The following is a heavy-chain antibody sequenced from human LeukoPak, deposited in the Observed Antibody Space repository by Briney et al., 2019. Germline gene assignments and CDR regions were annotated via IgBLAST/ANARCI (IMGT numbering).Heavy chain of an antibody. CDR2: ISAYNGNT. V-gene: IGHV1-18*01. CDR1: GYTFTSYG. CDR3: ARSSTSVSYYYYGMDV. J-gene: IGHJ6*02. Sequence: ASVKVYCKASGYTFTSYGISWVRQAPGQGLEWMGWISAYNGNTNYAQKLQGRVTMTTDTSTSTAYMELRSLRSDDTAVYYCARSSTSVSYYYYGMDVWGQGTTVTVSS. D-gene: IGHD2-2*01.